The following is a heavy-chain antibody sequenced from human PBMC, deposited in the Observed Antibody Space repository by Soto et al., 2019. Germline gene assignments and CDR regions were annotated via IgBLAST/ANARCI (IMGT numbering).Heavy chain of an antibody. J-gene: IGHJ4*02. Sequence: GGSLRLSCAASGFIVNSNFMTWVRQAPGKGLEWVSVIYSGDSTYYTDSVKGRFTISRDNSKNTLYLQMNSLRAEDTAVYYCARDSGYSGYAIDYWGQGTLVTVSS. CDR2: IYSGDST. CDR1: GFIVNSNF. V-gene: IGHV3-53*01. CDR3: ARDSGYSGYAIDY. D-gene: IGHD5-12*01.